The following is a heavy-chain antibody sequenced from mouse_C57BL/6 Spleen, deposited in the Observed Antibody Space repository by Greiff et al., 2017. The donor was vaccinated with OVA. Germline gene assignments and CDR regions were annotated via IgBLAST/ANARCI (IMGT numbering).Heavy chain of an antibody. Sequence: DVKLVESGGGLVKPGGSLKLSCAASGFTFSDYGMHWVRQAPEKGLEWVAYISSGSSTIYYADTVKGRFTISRDNAKNTLFLQMTSLRSEDTAMYDCARRNTGTGYFDVWGTGTTVTVSA. D-gene: IGHD4-1*01. CDR3: ARRNTGTGYFDV. CDR2: ISSGSSTI. CDR1: GFTFSDYG. J-gene: IGHJ1*03. V-gene: IGHV5-17*01.